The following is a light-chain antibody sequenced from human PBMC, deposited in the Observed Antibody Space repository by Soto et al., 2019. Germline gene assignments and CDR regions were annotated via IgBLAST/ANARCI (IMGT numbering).Light chain of an antibody. V-gene: IGKV1-5*03. CDR1: QTISSW. Sequence: DIQMTQSPSTLSGSVGDRVTITCRASQTISSWLAWYQQKPGKAPKLLIYKASTLKSGVPSRFSGSGSGIEFTLTISSLQPDDFATYYCQHYNSYSEAFGHGTKVELK. J-gene: IGKJ1*01. CDR2: KAS. CDR3: QHYNSYSEA.